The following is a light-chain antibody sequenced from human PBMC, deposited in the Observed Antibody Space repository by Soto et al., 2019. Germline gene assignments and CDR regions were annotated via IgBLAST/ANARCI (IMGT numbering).Light chain of an antibody. J-gene: IGLJ1*01. CDR2: RNN. CDR1: SSNIGSNY. Sequence: QSVLTQPPSASGTPGQRVTISCSGSSSNIGSNYVYWYQQLPGTAPKLLIYRNNQRPSGVPDRFSGSKSGTSAPLAISGIRSEDEADYYCAAWDDSLSVLYVFGTGTKVTVL. V-gene: IGLV1-47*01. CDR3: AAWDDSLSVLYV.